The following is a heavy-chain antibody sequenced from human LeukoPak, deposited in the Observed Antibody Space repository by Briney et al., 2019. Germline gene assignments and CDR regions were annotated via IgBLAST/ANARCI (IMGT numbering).Heavy chain of an antibody. V-gene: IGHV1-2*02. CDR2: INPNTGVT. CDR3: ARDRTTVTTGYYGMDV. J-gene: IGHJ6*02. Sequence: GALVKVSCKASGYTFTGYYMHWVRQAPGQGLEWMGWINPNTGVTNYAQKFQGRVTLTRDTSIITAYMELTRLRSDDTAVYYCARDRTTVTTGYYGMDVWGQGTTVTVSS. CDR1: GYTFTGYY. D-gene: IGHD4-17*01.